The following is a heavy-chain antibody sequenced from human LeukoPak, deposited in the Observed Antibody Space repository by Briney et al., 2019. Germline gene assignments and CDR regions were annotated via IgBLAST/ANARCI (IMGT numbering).Heavy chain of an antibody. CDR3: AKPSGNCVDY. Sequence: GGSLKLSCGASGFSFSDYAMHWVRQAPGKGLEWVAFIRFDGSRTDYADSVKGRFTISRDNSKNTLFLQLNSLRPDDTGVYFCAKPSGNCVDYWGQGTLVTVSS. D-gene: IGHD1-26*01. CDR2: IRFDGSRT. J-gene: IGHJ4*02. CDR1: GFSFSDYA. V-gene: IGHV3-30*02.